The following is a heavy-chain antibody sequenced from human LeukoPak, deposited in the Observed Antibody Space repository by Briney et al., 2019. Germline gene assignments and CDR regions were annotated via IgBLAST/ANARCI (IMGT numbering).Heavy chain of an antibody. J-gene: IGHJ4*02. CDR2: ISTSGGGI. Sequence: PGGSLRLSCAASGFTFSKYAMSWVRQAPGKGLEWVSGISTSGGGIYYADSVKGRFTISRDNSMNTLYLQMYSMRADDTAVYYCGRDGFDYYDRSGYCYFDSWGQGTLVTVSS. V-gene: IGHV3-23*01. CDR3: GRDGFDYYDRSGYCYFDS. D-gene: IGHD3-22*01. CDR1: GFTFSKYA.